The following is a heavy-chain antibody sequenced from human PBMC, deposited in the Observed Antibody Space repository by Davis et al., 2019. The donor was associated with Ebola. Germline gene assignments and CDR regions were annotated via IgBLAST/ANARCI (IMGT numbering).Heavy chain of an antibody. D-gene: IGHD3-10*01. J-gene: IGHJ5*02. CDR2: INPSGGST. CDR1: GFTFSSYG. Sequence: GESLKISCAASGFTFSSYGMHWVRQAPGQGLEWMGIINPSGGSTSYAQNFQDRVTMTTDTYTTTAYMELRSLTSDDTAVYYCARVSSWVGGGDSSVPWGQGTLVTVSS. V-gene: IGHV1-46*01. CDR3: ARVSSWVGGGDSSVP.